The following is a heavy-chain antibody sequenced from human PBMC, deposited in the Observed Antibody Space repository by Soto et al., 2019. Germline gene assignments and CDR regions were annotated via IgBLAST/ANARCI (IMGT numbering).Heavy chain of an antibody. CDR2: ISAYNGNT. D-gene: IGHD5-18*01. CDR3: ALRSAMAVYYYYGMDV. CDR1: GYTITIYG. Sequence: ASVNVSCKTSGYTITIYGISWVRQAPGQGLEWMGWISAYNGNTNYAQKLQGRVTMTTDTSTSTAYMELRSLRSDDTAVYYCALRSAMAVYYYYGMDVWGQGTTVTVSS. V-gene: IGHV1-18*01. J-gene: IGHJ6*02.